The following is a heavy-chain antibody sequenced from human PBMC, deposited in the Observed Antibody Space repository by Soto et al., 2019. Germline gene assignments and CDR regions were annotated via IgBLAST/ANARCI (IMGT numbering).Heavy chain of an antibody. Sequence: QVQLVQSGAEVKKPGSSVKVSCKASGGTFSSYAISWVRQAPGQGLEWMGGIIPIFGTANYAQKFQGRVTITADKSTSTAYMELSSLRSEDTAVYYCAREEVQWLRLTAYYYYGMDVWGQGTTVTVSS. D-gene: IGHD5-12*01. J-gene: IGHJ6*02. V-gene: IGHV1-69*06. CDR1: GGTFSSYA. CDR2: IIPIFGTA. CDR3: AREEVQWLRLTAYYYYGMDV.